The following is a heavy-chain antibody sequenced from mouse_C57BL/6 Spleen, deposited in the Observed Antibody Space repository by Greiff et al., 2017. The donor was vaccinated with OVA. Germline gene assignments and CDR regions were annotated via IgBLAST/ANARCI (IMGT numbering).Heavy chain of an antibody. V-gene: IGHV1-64*01. CDR2: IHPNSGST. D-gene: IGHD1-1*01. Sequence: QVQLQQSGAELVKPGASVKLSCKASGYTFTSYWMHWVKQRPGQGLEWIGMIHPNSGSTNYNEKFKSKATLTVDKSSSTAYMQLSSLTSEDSAVYYCARWYYGSSYNFDYWGKGTTLTVSS. CDR1: GYTFTSYW. J-gene: IGHJ2*01. CDR3: ARWYYGSSYNFDY.